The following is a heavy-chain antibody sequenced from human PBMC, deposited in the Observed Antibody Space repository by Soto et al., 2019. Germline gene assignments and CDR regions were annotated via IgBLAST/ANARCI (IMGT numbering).Heavy chain of an antibody. D-gene: IGHD3-22*01. CDR3: ARGRGGGVTMIVVSHFDY. Sequence: SETLSLTCAVSGGSISSGGYSWSWIRQPPGKGLEWIGYIYHSGSTYYNPSLKSRVTISVDRSKNQFSLKLSSVTAADTAVYYCARGRGGGVTMIVVSHFDYWGQGTTVTVYS. CDR2: IYHSGST. CDR1: GGSISSGGYS. V-gene: IGHV4-30-2*01. J-gene: IGHJ4*02.